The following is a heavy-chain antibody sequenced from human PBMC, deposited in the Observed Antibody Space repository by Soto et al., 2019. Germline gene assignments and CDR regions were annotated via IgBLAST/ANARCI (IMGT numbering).Heavy chain of an antibody. CDR1: GFTFRRYW. V-gene: IGHV3-7*01. CDR3: ARDVAGGNFDY. D-gene: IGHD1-1*01. Sequence: GGSLRLSCAASGFTFRRYWMSWVRQAPGKGLEWVANIKEDASEKDYVDSVKGRFTISRDNAENSLYLQMDSLTAEDTAVYYCARDVAGGNFDYWGQGTLVTVSS. CDR2: IKEDASEK. J-gene: IGHJ4*02.